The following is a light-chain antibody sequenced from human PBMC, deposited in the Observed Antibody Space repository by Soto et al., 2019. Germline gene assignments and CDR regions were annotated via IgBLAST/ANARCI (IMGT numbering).Light chain of an antibody. CDR1: QSISGW. CDR2: KAS. V-gene: IGKV1-5*03. Sequence: DIHMTQSPSTLSASVGDRVTITCRASQSISGWLAWFQQKPGKAPKLLIYKASTLESGVPSRFSGSGSGTEFTLTISSLHPDDFVTYYCQQYNTYWTFGQGTKVEIK. CDR3: QQYNTYWT. J-gene: IGKJ1*01.